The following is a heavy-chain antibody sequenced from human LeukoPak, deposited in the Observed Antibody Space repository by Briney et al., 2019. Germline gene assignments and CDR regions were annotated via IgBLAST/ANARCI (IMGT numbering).Heavy chain of an antibody. CDR2: IRSSSET. Sequence: GSLRLSCAASGFIFSQYSMNWVRQAPGKGLEWVSHIRSSSETFYADSVKGRFTISRDNARNSLYLQMNNLRGEDTAIYYCARDAGNSGYGCDLWGQGALVTVSS. CDR3: ARDAGNSGYGCDL. J-gene: IGHJ5*02. V-gene: IGHV3-48*01. CDR1: GFIFSQYS. D-gene: IGHD5-12*01.